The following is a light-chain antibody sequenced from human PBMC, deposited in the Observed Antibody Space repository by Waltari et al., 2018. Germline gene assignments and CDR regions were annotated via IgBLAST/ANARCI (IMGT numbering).Light chain of an antibody. CDR2: DVN. CDR1: SSDVGSYDY. Sequence: QSALTQPRSVSGSPGQSVTISCTGTSSDVGSYDYVSWYQQHPGKAPKVMIYDVNKRPSGVPDRFSGSKSGNTASLTISGLQAEDEAEYCCCSYGGSYYVLGTGTEVTVL. V-gene: IGLV2-11*01. CDR3: CSYGGSYYV. J-gene: IGLJ1*01.